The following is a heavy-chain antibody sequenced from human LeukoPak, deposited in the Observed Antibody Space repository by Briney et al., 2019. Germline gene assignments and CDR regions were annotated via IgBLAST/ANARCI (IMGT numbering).Heavy chain of an antibody. CDR3: ARDPDGAHDFDY. J-gene: IGHJ4*02. V-gene: IGHV1-18*01. D-gene: IGHD4-17*01. CDR2: ISAYNGDT. CDR1: GYTFTSYG. Sequence: GASVKVSCKASGYTFTSYGISWVRQAPGQGLEWLGWISAYNGDTNYPQKLQGRVTMTTDTSTSTAYMELRSLTSDDTAVYYCARDPDGAHDFDYWGQGTLATVSS.